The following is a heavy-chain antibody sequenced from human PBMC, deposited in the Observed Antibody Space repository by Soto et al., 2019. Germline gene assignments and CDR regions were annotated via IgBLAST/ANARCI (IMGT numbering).Heavy chain of an antibody. J-gene: IGHJ4*02. CDR3: AKDRRKWGDSPFEK. V-gene: IGHV3-30*18. D-gene: IGHD2-21*02. CDR1: GFXXSXXX. Sequence: QVQLVESGGGVXXXXXXXXXSCAASGFXXSXXXXXWLXQXPGRGLEWVAGISNDGSDEYYVDSVKGRFNISRDNSKITLSLQMNSLRFEDTAVYFCAKDRRKWGDSPFEKWGQGTLVTVSS. CDR2: ISNDGSDE.